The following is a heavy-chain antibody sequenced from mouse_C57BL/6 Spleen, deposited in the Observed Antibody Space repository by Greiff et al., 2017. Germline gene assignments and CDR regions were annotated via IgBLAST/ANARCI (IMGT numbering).Heavy chain of an antibody. V-gene: IGHV5-6*02. CDR2: ISSGGSYT. D-gene: IGHD1-2*01. CDR3: ARQRRPEWYFDV. J-gene: IGHJ1*03. Sequence: DVKLVESGGDLVKPGGSLKLSCEASGYTFSSYGMSWVRQTPDQRLEWVATISSGGSYTYYHDSVKGRFTISRDNAKNTLYLQMSSLKSEDTAMDYCARQRRPEWYFDVWGTGTTVTVSS. CDR1: GYTFSSYG.